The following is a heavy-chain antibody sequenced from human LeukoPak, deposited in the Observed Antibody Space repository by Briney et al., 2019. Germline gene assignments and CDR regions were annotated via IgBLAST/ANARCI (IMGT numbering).Heavy chain of an antibody. Sequence: SQTLSVTCAISGDSVSSNSAAWNWIRQSPSRGLEWLGRTYYRSKWYNDYAVSVKSRITINPDTSKNQFSLQLNSVTPEDTAVYYCARGSVYSYGNTIDYWGQGTLVTVSS. CDR3: ARGSVYSYGNTIDY. J-gene: IGHJ4*02. CDR1: GDSVSSNSAA. CDR2: TYYRSKWYN. D-gene: IGHD5-18*01. V-gene: IGHV6-1*01.